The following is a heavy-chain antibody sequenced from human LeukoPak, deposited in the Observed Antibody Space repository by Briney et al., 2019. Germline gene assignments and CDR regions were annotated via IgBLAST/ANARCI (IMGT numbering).Heavy chain of an antibody. D-gene: IGHD1-26*01. CDR2: INTDGSTT. CDR3: ARVSTVKYYFDS. CDR1: GFTFSNYW. J-gene: IGHJ4*02. Sequence: GGSLRLSCAASGFTFSNYWMHWVRQAPGQGLVWVTRINTDGSTTSYADSVEGRFTISRDNAKNTLYLQMNSLRAEDTAVYYCARVSTVKYYFDSWGQGTLVTVSS. V-gene: IGHV3-74*01.